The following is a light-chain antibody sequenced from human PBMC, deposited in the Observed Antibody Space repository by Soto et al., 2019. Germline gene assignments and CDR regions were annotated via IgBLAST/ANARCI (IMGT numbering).Light chain of an antibody. CDR3: QQYYTTPRT. CDR1: QSVLYSSNNKNY. CDR2: WAS. V-gene: IGKV4-1*01. J-gene: IGKJ2*01. Sequence: DIVMTQSPDSLAVSLGERATINCKSSQSVLYSSNNKNYLVWYQQKPGQPPKLLIYWASIRESGVPDRFSGSGSGTDFTLTISSLQAEDVAVYYCQQYYTTPRTFGQGTKLEIK.